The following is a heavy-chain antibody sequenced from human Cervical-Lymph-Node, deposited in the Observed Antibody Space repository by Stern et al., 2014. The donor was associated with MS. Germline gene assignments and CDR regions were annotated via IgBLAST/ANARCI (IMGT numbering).Heavy chain of an antibody. CDR1: GFSLSNSG. V-gene: IGHV3-30*03. J-gene: IGHJ6*02. CDR2: MSFVGGNK. Sequence: VQLVESGGGVVQPGRSLTLYCAASGFSLSNSGMQCVRQAPGKGLEWVAVMSFVGGNKKYGDSVKGRFSISRDMANNTLFLQMNSLRPEDTAVYYCMGVGDAMHVWGQGTTVIVSS. CDR3: MGVGDAMHV.